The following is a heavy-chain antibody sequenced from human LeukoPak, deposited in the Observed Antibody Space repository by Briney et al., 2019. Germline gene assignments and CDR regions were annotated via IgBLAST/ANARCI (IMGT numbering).Heavy chain of an antibody. D-gene: IGHD3-22*01. CDR1: GGSFSDYS. J-gene: IGHJ4*02. CDR3: ARLSTYYYDSSGSETYYFDY. CDR2: INHSGGT. Sequence: PSETLSLTCAVFGGSFSDYSWTWIRQTPGKGLEWIGEINHSGGTNYNPSLKSRVTISVDTSKNQFSLKLSSVTAADTAVYYCARLSTYYYDSSGSETYYFDYWGQGTLVTVSS. V-gene: IGHV4-34*01.